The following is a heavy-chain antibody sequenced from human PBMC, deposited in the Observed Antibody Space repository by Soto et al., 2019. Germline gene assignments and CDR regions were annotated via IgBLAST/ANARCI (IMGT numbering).Heavy chain of an antibody. CDR2: IWYDGSNK. CDR3: ARDRNAYYYYYYGMDV. J-gene: IGHJ6*02. V-gene: IGHV3-33*01. Sequence: GGSLRLSCAASGFTFSSYGMHWVRQAPGKGLEWVAVIWYDGSNKYYADSVKGRFIISRDNSKNTLYLQMNSLRAEDTAVYYCARDRNAYYYYYYGMDVWGQGTTVTVSS. CDR1: GFTFSSYG.